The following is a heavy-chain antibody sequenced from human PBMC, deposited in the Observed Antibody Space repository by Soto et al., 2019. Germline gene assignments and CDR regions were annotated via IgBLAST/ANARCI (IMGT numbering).Heavy chain of an antibody. D-gene: IGHD3-9*01. J-gene: IGHJ5*02. CDR1: GFTFSSYA. V-gene: IGHV3-23*01. CDR2: ISGSGGST. Sequence: GGSLRLSCAASGFTFSSYAMSWVRQAPGKGLEWVSAISGSGGSTYYADSVKGRFTISRDNSKNTLYLQMNSLRAEDTAVYYCARAPNDILTGYLENWFDPWGQGTLVTVSS. CDR3: ARAPNDILTGYLENWFDP.